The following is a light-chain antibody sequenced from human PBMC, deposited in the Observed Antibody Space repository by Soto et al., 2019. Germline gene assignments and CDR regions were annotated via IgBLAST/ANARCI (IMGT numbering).Light chain of an antibody. CDR1: QSVSDNQ. J-gene: IGKJ1*01. CDR3: QEYTQSLWT. Sequence: ELVLTQSPGTLSLSPGERATLSCRTSQSVSDNQLAWYQQQPGQSPRLLIYEVSIRATTIPDRLSGSGSGTDFNLTINRLEAEDSAVYYCQEYTQSLWTFGPRNKVEIK. CDR2: EVS. V-gene: IGKV3-20*01.